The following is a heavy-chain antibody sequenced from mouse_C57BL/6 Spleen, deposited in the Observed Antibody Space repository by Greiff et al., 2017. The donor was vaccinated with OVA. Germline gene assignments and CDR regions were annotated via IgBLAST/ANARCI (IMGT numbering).Heavy chain of an antibody. CDR3: ARGDYGYYAMDY. V-gene: IGHV1-69*01. D-gene: IGHD1-1*01. Sequence: QVQLKESGAELVMPGASVKLSCKASGYTFTSYWMHWVKQRPGQGLEWIGEIDPSDSYTNYNQKFKGKSTLTVDKSSSTAYMQLSSLTSEDSAVYYCARGDYGYYAMDYWGQGTSVTVSS. CDR2: IDPSDSYT. J-gene: IGHJ4*01. CDR1: GYTFTSYW.